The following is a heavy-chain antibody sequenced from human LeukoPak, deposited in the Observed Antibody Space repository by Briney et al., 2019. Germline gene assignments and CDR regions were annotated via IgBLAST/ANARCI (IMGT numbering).Heavy chain of an antibody. CDR1: GFTFSNYW. Sequence: PGGSLRLSCAASGFTFSNYWMSWVRQAPGKGLEWVANIKPDGTDKYYVDSVKGRFTISRDNAKNSLHLQVNSLRAEDTAVYYCARDRPSGWYLPYYFNYWGQGALVTVSS. CDR3: ARDRPSGWYLPYYFNY. D-gene: IGHD6-19*01. V-gene: IGHV3-7*04. J-gene: IGHJ4*02. CDR2: IKPDGTDK.